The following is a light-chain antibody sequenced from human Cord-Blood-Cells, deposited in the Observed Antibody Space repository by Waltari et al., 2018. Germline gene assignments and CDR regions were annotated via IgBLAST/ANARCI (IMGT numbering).Light chain of an antibody. CDR1: SGINVGTYR. Sequence: QAVLTQPSSLSASPGASASLTCPLRSGINVGTYRIHWYQQKPGSPPQYLLRYKSDSDKQQGSGVPSRFSGSKDASANAGILLISGLQSEDEADYYCMIWHSSAAVFGGGTQLTVL. J-gene: IGLJ7*01. V-gene: IGLV5-45*02. CDR3: MIWHSSAAV. CDR2: YKSDSDK.